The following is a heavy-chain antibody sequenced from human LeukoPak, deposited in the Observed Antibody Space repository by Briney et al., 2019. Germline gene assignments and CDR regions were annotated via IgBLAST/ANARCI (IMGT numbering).Heavy chain of an antibody. D-gene: IGHD2-2*01. V-gene: IGHV4-39*01. CDR3: ARRRVIPAANWFDP. CDR1: GGSISSYY. J-gene: IGHJ5*02. Sequence: SETLSLTCTVSGGSISSYYWGWIRQPPGKGLEWIGSIYCSGSTYYNPSLKSRVTISVDTSKKQFSLNMRSVTAADTAVYYCARRRVIPAANWFDPWGQGTLVTVSS. CDR2: IYCSGST.